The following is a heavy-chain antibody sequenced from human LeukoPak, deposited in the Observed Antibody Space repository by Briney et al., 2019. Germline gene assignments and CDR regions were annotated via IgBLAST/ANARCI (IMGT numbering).Heavy chain of an antibody. J-gene: IGHJ4*02. CDR1: GFTFSSYG. D-gene: IGHD4-23*01. V-gene: IGHV3-30*18. Sequence: GGSLRLSCAAPGFTFSSYGMHWVRQAPGKGLEWVAVISYDGSNKYYADSVKGRFTISRDNSKNTLYLQMNSLRAEDTAVYYCAKELDYGGNFDYWGQGTLVTVSS. CDR3: AKELDYGGNFDY. CDR2: ISYDGSNK.